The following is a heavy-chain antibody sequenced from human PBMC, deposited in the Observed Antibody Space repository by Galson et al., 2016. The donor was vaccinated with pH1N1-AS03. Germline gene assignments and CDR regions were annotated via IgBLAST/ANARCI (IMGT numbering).Heavy chain of an antibody. V-gene: IGHV6-1*01. Sequence: CAISGDSVSSNSAAWNWIRQSPSRGLEWLGRTYYRSKWYNDYAVSVKSRITINPDTSKNQFSLQLNSVTPEDTAVYYSARGHYSSSFYWFDPWGQGTLVTVSS. CDR1: GDSVSSNSAA. CDR3: ARGHYSSSFYWFDP. J-gene: IGHJ5*02. D-gene: IGHD6-6*01. CDR2: TYYRSKWYN.